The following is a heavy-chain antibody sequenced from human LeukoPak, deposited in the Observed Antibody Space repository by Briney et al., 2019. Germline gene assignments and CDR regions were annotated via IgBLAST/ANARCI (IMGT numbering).Heavy chain of an antibody. J-gene: IGHJ4*02. CDR2: IKYDGREK. CDR1: GFTFRTCW. V-gene: IGHV3-7*04. CDR3: ARAFSDDFWTGLN. Sequence: GGSLRLSCSASGFTFRTCWMSWVRQAPGKGLEWVANIKYDGREKYYVGSVKGRFTISRDNAKNSLYLQMNNLRAEDTAVYYCARAFSDDFWTGLNWCLGTLVTVSS. D-gene: IGHD3/OR15-3a*01.